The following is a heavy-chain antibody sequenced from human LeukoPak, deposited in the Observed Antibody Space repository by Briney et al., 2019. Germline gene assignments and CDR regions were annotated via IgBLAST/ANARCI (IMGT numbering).Heavy chain of an antibody. CDR1: GGTFSSYA. Sequence: SVKVSCKASGGTFSSYAISWVRQAPGQGLEWMGGIIPIFGTANYAQKFQGRVTITMDESTSTAYMELSSLRSEDTAVYYCARGRYQLLSDYYYYYYMDVWGKGTTVTVSS. CDR3: ARGRYQLLSDYYYYYYMDV. J-gene: IGHJ6*03. CDR2: IIPIFGTA. V-gene: IGHV1-69*05. D-gene: IGHD2-2*01.